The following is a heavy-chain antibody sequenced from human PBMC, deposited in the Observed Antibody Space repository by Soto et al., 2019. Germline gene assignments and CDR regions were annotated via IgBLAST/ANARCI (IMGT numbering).Heavy chain of an antibody. Sequence: QVQLHQWGAGLLKPSETLSLTCAVYGESFSGYYWSWIRQPPGEGLEWIGEINRSGGANYNPSLKSRITMSVDTSKNQFSLKMTSMTAADTAVYWCARAAIQGHPVEGQPPTSQTLDYWGQGILVTVSS. J-gene: IGHJ4*02. CDR1: GESFSGYY. V-gene: IGHV4-34*01. D-gene: IGHD5-18*01. CDR3: ARAAIQGHPVEGQPPTSQTLDY. CDR2: INRSGGA.